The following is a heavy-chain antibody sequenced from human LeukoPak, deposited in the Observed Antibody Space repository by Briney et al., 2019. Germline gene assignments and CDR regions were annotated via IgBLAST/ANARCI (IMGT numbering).Heavy chain of an antibody. CDR3: ARAAGGQQLDRK. CDR2: INPNSGGT. Sequence: ATVSVSSKPSLYTLTGYYTQWVPRAPRQGLWWMGWINPNSGGTNYAQKFQGRVTMTRDTSISTAYMELSRLRSDDTAVYYCARAAGGQQLDRKWGQGTLVTVSS. V-gene: IGHV1-2*02. J-gene: IGHJ4*02. D-gene: IGHD6-13*01. CDR1: LYTLTGYY.